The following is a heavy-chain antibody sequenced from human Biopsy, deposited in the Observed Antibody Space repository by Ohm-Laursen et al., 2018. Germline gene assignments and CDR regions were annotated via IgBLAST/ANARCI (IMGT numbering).Heavy chain of an antibody. D-gene: IGHD6-19*01. V-gene: IGHV4-59*07. Sequence: SDTLSLTCTVSGGSIRSYYWSWIRQTPGKGLEWIGYIYYSGSTNYNPSLKSRVTISVDTSKDQFSLRLNSVTAADTAVYYCARASTSAGWPSYYIYGLDVWGQGTMVTVSS. CDR2: IYYSGST. CDR1: GGSIRSYY. J-gene: IGHJ6*02. CDR3: ARASTSAGWPSYYIYGLDV.